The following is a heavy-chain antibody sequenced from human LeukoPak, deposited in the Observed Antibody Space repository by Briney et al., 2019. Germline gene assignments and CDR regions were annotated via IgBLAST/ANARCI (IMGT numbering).Heavy chain of an antibody. J-gene: IGHJ4*02. CDR2: ISAYNGNT. CDR3: VRGALTDIDY. D-gene: IGHD2-21*02. V-gene: IGHV1-18*01. Sequence: ASGKLSCKASGHIFTSYGISWGRQAPGHGGEWMGWISAYNGNTNYAPKLQGSVTITTDTSTSTDYMKLRSQSSAESAGYYCVRGALTDIDYWGQGTLVTVSS. CDR1: GHIFTSYG.